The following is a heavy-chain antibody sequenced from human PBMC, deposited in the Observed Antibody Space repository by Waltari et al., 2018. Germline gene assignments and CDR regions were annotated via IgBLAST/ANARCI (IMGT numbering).Heavy chain of an antibody. CDR2: MNPNSGNT. V-gene: IGHV1-8*01. Sequence: QVQLVQSGAEVKKPGASVKVSCKASGYTFPSYDINWVRQATGQGLEWMGWMNPNSGNTGYAQKFQGRVTMTRNTSISTAYMELSSLRSEDTAVYYCARGKVVVAAPTLYYFDYWGQGTLVTVSS. D-gene: IGHD2-15*01. CDR1: GYTFPSYD. CDR3: ARGKVVVAAPTLYYFDY. J-gene: IGHJ4*02.